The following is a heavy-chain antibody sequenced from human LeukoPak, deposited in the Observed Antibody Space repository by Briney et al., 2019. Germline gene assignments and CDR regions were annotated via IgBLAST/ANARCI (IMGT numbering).Heavy chain of an antibody. D-gene: IGHD5-12*01. V-gene: IGHV3-23*01. CDR3: AKDSVIPGWLRPRFDY. CDR2: ISGSGGST. Sequence: GGSLRLSCAASGFSFSSYGMSWVRQAPGKGLEWVSAISGSGGSTYYADSVKGRFTISRDNSKNTLYLQMNSLRAEDTAVYYCAKDSVIPGWLRPRFDYWGQGTLVTVSS. J-gene: IGHJ4*02. CDR1: GFSFSSYG.